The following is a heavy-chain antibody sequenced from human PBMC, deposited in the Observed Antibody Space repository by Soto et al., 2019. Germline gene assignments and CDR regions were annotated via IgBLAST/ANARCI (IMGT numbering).Heavy chain of an antibody. CDR2: IIPIFGTA. V-gene: IGHV1-69*06. CDR3: ARGDYDILTGLMNYYYYGMDV. Sequence: QVQLVQSGAEVKKPGSSVKVSCKASGGTFSSYAISWVRQAPGQGLEWMGGIIPIFGTANYAQKFQGRVTITADKSTSTAYMELSSLRSEDTAVYYCARGDYDILTGLMNYYYYGMDVWGQGTTVTVSS. CDR1: GGTFSSYA. D-gene: IGHD3-9*01. J-gene: IGHJ6*02.